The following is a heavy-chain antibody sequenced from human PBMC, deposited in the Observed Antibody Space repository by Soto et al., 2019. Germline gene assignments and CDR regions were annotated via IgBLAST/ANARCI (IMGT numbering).Heavy chain of an antibody. D-gene: IGHD6-25*01. V-gene: IGHV3-30*18. CDR2: ISHDGSEQ. J-gene: IGHJ6*04. CDR1: GFTLTSSG. Sequence: QVQLVESGGGVVQPERSLRLSCVASGFTLTSSGMHWVRQAPGKGLEWVAVISHDGSEQYYADSVKGRFTVSRDNSKNTLFLQLNSPRVEDTAVYFCAKDLYDQQRTSYYYYYGLDVWGVGTTVTVSS. CDR3: AKDLYDQQRTSYYYYYGLDV.